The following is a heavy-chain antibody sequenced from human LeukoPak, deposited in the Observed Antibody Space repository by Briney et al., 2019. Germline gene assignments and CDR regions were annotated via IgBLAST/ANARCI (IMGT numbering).Heavy chain of an antibody. CDR3: AVGTTAPKLGAFDI. D-gene: IGHD4-17*01. V-gene: IGHV1-18*01. CDR1: GYNFMTYG. Sequence: GASVKVSCKASGYNFMTYGISWVRQAPGQGLEWMVWISPYKGKTSYGQKFQGRITMTTDTSTSTAYMDLTSLRSDDTAVYYCAVGTTAPKLGAFDIWGQGTMVTVSS. J-gene: IGHJ3*02. CDR2: ISPYKGKT.